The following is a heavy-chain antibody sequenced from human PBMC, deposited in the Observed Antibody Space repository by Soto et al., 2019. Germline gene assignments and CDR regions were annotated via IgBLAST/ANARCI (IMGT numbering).Heavy chain of an antibody. J-gene: IGHJ3*02. CDR3: ARDGGSLGYCSSTSCYVAFDI. V-gene: IGHV3-33*01. CDR1: GFTFSSYG. Sequence: QVQLVESGGGVVQPGRSLRLSCAASGFTFSSYGMHWVRQAPGKGLEWVAVIWYDGSNKYYADSVKGRFTISRDNSKNTLYLQMNSLRAEDTAVYYCARDGGSLGYCSSTSCYVAFDIWGQGTMVTVSS. D-gene: IGHD2-2*01. CDR2: IWYDGSNK.